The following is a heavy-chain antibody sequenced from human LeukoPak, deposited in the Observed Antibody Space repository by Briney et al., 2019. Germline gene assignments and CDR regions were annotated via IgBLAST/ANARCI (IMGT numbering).Heavy chain of an antibody. CDR2: ISSSSSTI. D-gene: IGHD2-2*01. CDR3: AKDWGQVPASISGH. CDR1: GFTFSSYS. J-gene: IGHJ1*01. Sequence: GGSLRLSCAASGFTFSSYSMNWVRQAPGKGLEWVSYISSSSSTIYYADSVKGRFTISRDNAKNSLYLQMNSLRAEDTAVYYCAKDWGQVPASISGHWGQGTLVTVSS. V-gene: IGHV3-48*04.